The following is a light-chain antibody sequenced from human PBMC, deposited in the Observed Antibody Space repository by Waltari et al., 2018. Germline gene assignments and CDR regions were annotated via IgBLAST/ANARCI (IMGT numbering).Light chain of an antibody. CDR2: GAS. Sequence: EIVMTQSPATVSVSPGERVSLSCRAGQLVSSNLAWFQHNPGQTPRLLIYGASSRATGVPARFSGSGSGTDFTLTISSLQSEDFAVYYCQQYNNWPLTFGGGTKVEIK. CDR3: QQYNNWPLT. CDR1: QLVSSN. V-gene: IGKV3-15*01. J-gene: IGKJ4*01.